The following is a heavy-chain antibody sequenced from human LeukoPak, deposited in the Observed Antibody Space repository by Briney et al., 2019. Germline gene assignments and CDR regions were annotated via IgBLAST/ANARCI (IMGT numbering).Heavy chain of an antibody. V-gene: IGHV1-69*04. CDR3: ARRGQYQLRNYGMDV. CDR1: GGTFSSYA. Sequence: SVKVSCKASGGTFSSYAISWVRQAPGQGLEWMGRIIPILGIANYAQKFQGRVTITADKSTSTAYMELSSLRSEDTAVYYCARRGQYQLRNYGMDVWGQGTTVTVSS. CDR2: IIPILGIA. J-gene: IGHJ6*02. D-gene: IGHD2-2*01.